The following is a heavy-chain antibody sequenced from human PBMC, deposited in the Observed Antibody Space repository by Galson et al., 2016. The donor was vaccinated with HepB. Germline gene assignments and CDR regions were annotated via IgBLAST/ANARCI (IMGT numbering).Heavy chain of an antibody. V-gene: IGHV3-48*02. J-gene: IGHJ4*02. CDR1: GFTFSGST. CDR3: ARLSTYRYPSVDY. CDR2: IDYWSSTI. D-gene: IGHD1-26*01. Sequence: SLRLSCAASGFTFSGSTMNWVRQAPGKGLEWVSYIDYWSSTIYYADSVKGRFTTSRDNAMNSLYLQMNTLRDEDTAVYYCARLSTYRYPSVDYWGQGTLVTVSS.